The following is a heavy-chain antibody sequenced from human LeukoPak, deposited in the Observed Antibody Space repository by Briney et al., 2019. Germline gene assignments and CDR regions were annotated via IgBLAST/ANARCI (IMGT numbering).Heavy chain of an antibody. D-gene: IGHD2-2*01. J-gene: IGHJ4*02. Sequence: SETLSLTCAVSGGSISSGGYSWSWIRQPPGKGLEWIGYIYHSGSTNYNPSLKSRVTISVDTSKNQFSLKLSSVTAADTAVYYCARGRGQLLLKDYFDYWGQGTLVTVSS. CDR2: IYHSGST. CDR1: GGSISSGGYS. V-gene: IGHV4-30-2*01. CDR3: ARGRGQLLLKDYFDY.